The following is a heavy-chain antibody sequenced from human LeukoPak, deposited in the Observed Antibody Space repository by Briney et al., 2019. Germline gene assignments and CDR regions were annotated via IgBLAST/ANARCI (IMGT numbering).Heavy chain of an antibody. V-gene: IGHV3-48*03. D-gene: IGHD3-10*01. J-gene: IGHJ6*02. CDR1: GFTFSSYE. CDR2: ISSSGSTI. Sequence: PGGSLRLSCAASGFTFSSYEMNWARQAPGKGLEWVSYISSSGSTIYYADSVKGRFTISRDNAKNSLYLQMNSLRAEDTAVYYCWASRDGGPDVWGQGTTVTVSS. CDR3: WASRDGGPDV.